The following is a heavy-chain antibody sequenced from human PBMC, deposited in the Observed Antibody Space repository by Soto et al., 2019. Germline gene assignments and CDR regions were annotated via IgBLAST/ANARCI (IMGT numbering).Heavy chain of an antibody. CDR3: AREDAARHDYGDSKLDY. V-gene: IGHV1-46*03. Sequence: QVQLVQSGAEVKKPGASVKVSCKASGYTFTSYYMHWVRQAPGQGLEWMGIINPSGGSTSYAQKFQGRVTMTRDTSTSTVYMELSSLRSEDTAVYYCAREDAARHDYGDSKLDYWGQGTLVTVSS. CDR2: INPSGGST. D-gene: IGHD4-17*01. J-gene: IGHJ4*02. CDR1: GYTFTSYY.